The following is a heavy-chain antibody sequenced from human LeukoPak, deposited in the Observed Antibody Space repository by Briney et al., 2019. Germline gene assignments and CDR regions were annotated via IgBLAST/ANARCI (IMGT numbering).Heavy chain of an antibody. Sequence: SETLSLTCTVSGGSISSSSYYWGWIRQPPGKGLEWIGSIYYSGSTYYNPSLKSRVTISVDTSKNQFSLKLSSVTAADTAVYYCARVIGTYCGGDCYVVWLDPWGQGTLVTVSS. CDR1: GGSISSSSYY. J-gene: IGHJ5*02. V-gene: IGHV4-39*07. CDR3: ARVIGTYCGGDCYVVWLDP. D-gene: IGHD2-21*02. CDR2: IYYSGST.